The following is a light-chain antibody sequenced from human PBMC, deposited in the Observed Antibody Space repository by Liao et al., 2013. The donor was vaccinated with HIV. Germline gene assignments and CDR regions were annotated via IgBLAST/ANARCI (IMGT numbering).Light chain of an antibody. Sequence: SYDLTQPPSLSVSPGQTATITCSGGPLGNKYAHWYQQKPGHSPVLVIYEDTKRPSWVPERFSGSTSGNSATLTISVTQPMDEADYYCQAWDSSTHVVFGGGTKLTVL. CDR1: PLGNKY. CDR3: QAWDSSTHVV. V-gene: IGLV3-1*01. CDR2: EDT. J-gene: IGLJ2*01.